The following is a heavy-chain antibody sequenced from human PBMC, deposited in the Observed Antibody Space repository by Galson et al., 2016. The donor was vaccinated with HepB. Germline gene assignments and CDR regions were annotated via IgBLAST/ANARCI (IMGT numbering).Heavy chain of an antibody. Sequence: PALVKPTQTLTLTCSFSGFSLNTIGVAVGWIRQPPGKALEWLALVCWDDDKRYSPSLKSRLTITKDTSANQVVLTMTNVDPVDTATYYCAHGRGWLSDYWGQGTLVTVSS. J-gene: IGHJ4*02. V-gene: IGHV2-5*02. CDR3: AHGRGWLSDY. CDR2: VCWDDDK. CDR1: GFSLNTIGVA. D-gene: IGHD6-19*01.